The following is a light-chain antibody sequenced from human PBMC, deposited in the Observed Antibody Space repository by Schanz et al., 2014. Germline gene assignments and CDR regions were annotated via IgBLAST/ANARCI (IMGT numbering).Light chain of an antibody. CDR3: QKYNDGSPT. V-gene: IGKV1-27*01. CDR1: RDISNN. J-gene: IGKJ1*01. Sequence: DIQMTQSPSSLSASVGDRVTLTCRASRDISNNLAWYQQKPGKVPKLLIYAISLLQSGVPSRFSGSGSGTDFTLTISSLQPEDVATYYCQKYNDGSPTLGQGTKVEI. CDR2: AIS.